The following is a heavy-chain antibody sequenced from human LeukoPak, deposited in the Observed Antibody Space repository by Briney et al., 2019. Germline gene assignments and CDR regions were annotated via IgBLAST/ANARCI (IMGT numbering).Heavy chain of an antibody. D-gene: IGHD5-18*01. V-gene: IGHV4-39*07. Sequence: SETLSLTCTVSGGSISSSTYYWAWIRQPLGKGLEWIGSLYYTGVTFYNPSLKSRVTMSVATSKNELSLKVASVTAADTAVYFCARGTSGYIYALRNWGQGALVTVSS. J-gene: IGHJ4*02. CDR2: LYYTGVT. CDR1: GGSISSSTYY. CDR3: ARGTSGYIYALRN.